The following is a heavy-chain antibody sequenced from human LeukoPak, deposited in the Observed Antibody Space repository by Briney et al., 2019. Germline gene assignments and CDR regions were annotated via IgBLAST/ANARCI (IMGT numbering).Heavy chain of an antibody. D-gene: IGHD1-26*01. Sequence: KPSETLSLTCTVSGGSISSSSYYWGWIRQPPGKGLEWIGSIYYSGSTYYNPSLKSRVTISVDTSKNQFSLKLSSVTAADTAVYYCARDSVTGSYYPTKFDYWGQGTLVTVSS. CDR1: GGSISSSSYY. CDR2: IYYSGST. CDR3: ARDSVTGSYYPTKFDY. J-gene: IGHJ4*02. V-gene: IGHV4-39*07.